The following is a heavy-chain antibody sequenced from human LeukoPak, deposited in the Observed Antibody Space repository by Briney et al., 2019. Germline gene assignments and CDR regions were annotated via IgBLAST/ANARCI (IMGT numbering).Heavy chain of an antibody. CDR1: GGSFSGYY. J-gene: IGHJ5*02. V-gene: IGHV4-34*01. CDR2: INHSGST. CDR3: ARHVRKRGIAVAGTPGWFDP. D-gene: IGHD6-19*01. Sequence: SETLSLTCAVYGGSFSGYYWSWIRQPPGKGLEWIGEINHSGSTNYNPSLKSRVTMSVDTSKNQFSLKLSSVTAADTAVYYCARHVRKRGIAVAGTPGWFDPWGQGTLVTVSS.